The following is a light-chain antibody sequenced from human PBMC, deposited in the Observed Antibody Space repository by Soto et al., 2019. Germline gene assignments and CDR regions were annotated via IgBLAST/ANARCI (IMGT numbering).Light chain of an antibody. CDR2: DVS. CDR1: NSDVGSYNY. Sequence: QSALTQPASVSGSPGQSITISCTGTNSDVGSYNYVSGYQQHPGKAPKLMLYDVSNRPAGVSNRVSGSKSGNTASQAISGLQADDEAEFYCSSYTCNNTLVFGTGTPLTVL. V-gene: IGLV2-14*01. CDR3: SSYTCNNTLV. J-gene: IGLJ1*01.